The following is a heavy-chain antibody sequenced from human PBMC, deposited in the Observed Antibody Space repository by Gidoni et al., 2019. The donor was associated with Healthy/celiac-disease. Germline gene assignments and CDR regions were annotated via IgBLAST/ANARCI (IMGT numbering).Heavy chain of an antibody. CDR1: GGSFSGYY. CDR3: ARARVYSSGWYGYFQH. D-gene: IGHD6-19*01. J-gene: IGHJ1*01. V-gene: IGHV4-34*01. CDR2: INHSGST. Sequence: QVQLQQWGEGLLKPSETLSLTCAVYGGSFSGYYWSWIRQPPGKGLEWIGEINHSGSTNYNPSLKSLVTISVDTSKNQFSLKLSSVTAADTAVYYCARARVYSSGWYGYFQHWSQGTWSPSPQ.